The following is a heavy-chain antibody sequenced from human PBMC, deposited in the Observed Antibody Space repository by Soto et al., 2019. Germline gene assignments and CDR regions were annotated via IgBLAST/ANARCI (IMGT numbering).Heavy chain of an antibody. CDR3: ARRGAYCSGGTCYHFDY. CDR2: ISTYNGNT. J-gene: IGHJ4*02. CDR1: GYTFTTYG. Sequence: QVHLVQSGAEVKKPGASVKVSCKASGYTFTTYGITWVRQATGQGLEWMGWISTYNGNTNYEQKLQCRVTMTTDTVPGPSYVELRSLRSDDTAVYYCARRGAYCSGGTCYHFDYWGQGTLVTVSS. V-gene: IGHV1-18*04. D-gene: IGHD2-15*01.